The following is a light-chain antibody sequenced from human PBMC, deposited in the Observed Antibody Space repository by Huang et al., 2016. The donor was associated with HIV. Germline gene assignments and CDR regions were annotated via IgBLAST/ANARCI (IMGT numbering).Light chain of an antibody. J-gene: IGKJ2*01. CDR2: LGS. CDR1: QNLLHNNGHNR. CDR3: MQGLQTPPT. Sequence: DIVLTQSPLSLPVSPGQPASISCTSRQNLLHNNGHNRLDWYLQKPGQSPQLLIFLGSNRASGVPDKFTGSGSGSNFTLSINKVQPDDVGIYYCMQGLQTPPTFGQGTKLEI. V-gene: IGKV2-28*01.